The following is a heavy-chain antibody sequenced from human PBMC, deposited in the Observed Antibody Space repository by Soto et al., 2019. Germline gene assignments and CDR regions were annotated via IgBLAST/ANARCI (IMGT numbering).Heavy chain of an antibody. J-gene: IGHJ4*02. CDR3: AKDRRGAYCSGGICYSPDY. CDR2: ISGTGGT. D-gene: IGHD2-15*01. V-gene: IGHV3-23*01. CDR1: GFTFSSHV. Sequence: EVQLWESGGGLVQPGGSLRLSCAVSGFTFSSHVMSWVRQAPGKGLEWVSAISGTGGTYYADSVKCRFTISRDNSKNALYLQMNNLRDEDTAVYYCAKDRRGAYCSGGICYSPDYWGQGTLVIVSS.